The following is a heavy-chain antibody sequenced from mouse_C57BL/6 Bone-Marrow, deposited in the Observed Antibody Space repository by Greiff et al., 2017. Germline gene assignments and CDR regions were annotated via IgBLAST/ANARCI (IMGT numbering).Heavy chain of an antibody. D-gene: IGHD1-1*01. Sequence: VQLQQSGAELVRPGASVKLSCTASGFNIKDDYMHWVKQRPEQGLEWIGWFDPENGDTEYASKFQGKATITADTSSNTAYLQLSSLTSEDTAVYYCTCSYYWYFDVWGTGTTVTVSS. V-gene: IGHV14-4*01. CDR2: FDPENGDT. CDR3: TCSYYWYFDV. CDR1: GFNIKDDY. J-gene: IGHJ1*03.